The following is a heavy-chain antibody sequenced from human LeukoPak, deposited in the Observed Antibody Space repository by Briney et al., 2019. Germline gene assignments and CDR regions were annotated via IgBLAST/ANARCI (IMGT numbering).Heavy chain of an antibody. J-gene: IGHJ4*02. Sequence: GSLRXSCXASGFTFSNXXXTXXXXAPXXGXEXXXXIXXXXXXTXXXXSVKGXXXXXXXNXKNTLYLQMHSLRADDTALYYCARHXSGSGNYRALDYWGQGSLVTVSS. CDR1: GFTFSNXX. CDR2: IXXXXXXT. V-gene: IGHV3-23*04. D-gene: IGHD3-10*01. CDR3: ARHXSGSGNYRALDY.